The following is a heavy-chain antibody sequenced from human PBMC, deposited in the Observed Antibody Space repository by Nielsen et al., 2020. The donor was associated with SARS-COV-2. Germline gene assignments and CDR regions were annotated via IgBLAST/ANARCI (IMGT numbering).Heavy chain of an antibody. CDR3: ANSIAVAGTGT. D-gene: IGHD6-19*01. J-gene: IGHJ5*02. Sequence: GGSLRLSCAASGFTFSSYAMSWVRQAPGKGLEWVSAISGSGGSTYYADSVKGRFAISRDNSKNTLYLQMNSLRAEDTAVYYCANSIAVAGTGTWGQGTLVTVSS. V-gene: IGHV3-23*01. CDR2: ISGSGGST. CDR1: GFTFSSYA.